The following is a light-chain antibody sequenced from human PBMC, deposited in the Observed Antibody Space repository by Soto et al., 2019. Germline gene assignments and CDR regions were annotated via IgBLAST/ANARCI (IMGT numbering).Light chain of an antibody. CDR1: QSISSW. CDR2: DAS. J-gene: IGKJ3*01. CDR3: QQYNSYSFT. V-gene: IGKV1-5*01. Sequence: DIQMTQSPSTLSASVGDRVTITCRASQSISSWLAWYQQKPGKATKLLIYDASSLESGVPSRFSGSGSGTEFTLTISSLQPDDFATYYGQQYNSYSFTFGPGTKVDIK.